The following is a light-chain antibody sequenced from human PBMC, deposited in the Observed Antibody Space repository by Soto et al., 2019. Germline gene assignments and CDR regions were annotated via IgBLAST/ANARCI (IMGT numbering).Light chain of an antibody. CDR1: SSDVGGYNY. CDR2: EVS. CDR3: SSYTSSSSRV. J-gene: IGLJ1*01. Sequence: QSALTQPASVSGSPGQSITISCTGTSSDVGGYNYVSWYQQHPGTAPKLMIYEVSNRPSGVSNRFSGSKSGNTASLTISGLQAEDEADYYCSSYTSSSSRVFGTGTKLTV. V-gene: IGLV2-14*01.